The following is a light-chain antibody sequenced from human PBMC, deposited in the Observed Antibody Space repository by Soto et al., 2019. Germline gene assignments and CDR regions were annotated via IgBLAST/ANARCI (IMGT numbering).Light chain of an antibody. CDR2: GNT. Sequence: QSVLTQPPSMSGAPGQRVTISCTGSSSNIGAGYDVHWYQHLPGTAPKLIIYGNTNRPSGVPDLFSDSKYSTSASLSITGLQEEDEADYCYQSNDSSLTSWVFGGGTKLTV. CDR1: SSNIGAGYD. CDR3: QSNDSSLTSWV. V-gene: IGLV1-40*01. J-gene: IGLJ3*02.